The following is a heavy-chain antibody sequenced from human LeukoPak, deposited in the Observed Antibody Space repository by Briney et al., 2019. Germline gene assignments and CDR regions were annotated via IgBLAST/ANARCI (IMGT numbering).Heavy chain of an antibody. J-gene: IGHJ5*01. CDR2: IYSTGSI. V-gene: IGHV4-4*07. Sequence: SETLSLTCIVSGGSISDNYWSWIRQPAGKGLEWIGRIYSTGSINYSPSLKSRVTMSVDTSKNHFSLTLTSVSAADTAVYYCARGGAMTGYYDSWGQGTLATVSS. D-gene: IGHD3-9*01. CDR3: ARGGAMTGYYDS. CDR1: GGSISDNY.